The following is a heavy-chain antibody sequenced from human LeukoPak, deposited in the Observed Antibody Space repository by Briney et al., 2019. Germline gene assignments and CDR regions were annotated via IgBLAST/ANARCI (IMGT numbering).Heavy chain of an antibody. J-gene: IGHJ4*02. D-gene: IGHD3-3*01. CDR3: AKDLRSYDFWSGYPCDY. CDR2: IRYDGSNK. V-gene: IGHV3-30*02. CDR1: GFTFSSYG. Sequence: GGSLRLSCAASGFTFSSYGMHWVRQAPGKGLEWVAFIRYDGSNKYYADSVKGRFTISRDNSKNTLYLQMNSLRAEDTAVYYCAKDLRSYDFWSGYPCDYWGQGTLVTVSS.